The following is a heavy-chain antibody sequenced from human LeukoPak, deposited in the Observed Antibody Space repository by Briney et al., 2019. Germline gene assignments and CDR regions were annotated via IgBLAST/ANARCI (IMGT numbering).Heavy chain of an antibody. CDR2: IYYSGST. J-gene: IGHJ4*02. Sequence: SQTLSLTCTVSGGSISSSSYYWGWIRQPPGKGLEWIGSIYYSGSTYYNPSLKSRVTISVDTSKNQFSLKLSSVTAADTAVYYCARDSPSRSGYWGQGTLVTVSS. D-gene: IGHD3-3*01. V-gene: IGHV4-39*07. CDR3: ARDSPSRSGY. CDR1: GGSISSSSYY.